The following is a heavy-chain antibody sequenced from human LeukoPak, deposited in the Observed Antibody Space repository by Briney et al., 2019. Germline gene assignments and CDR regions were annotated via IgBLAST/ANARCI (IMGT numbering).Heavy chain of an antibody. D-gene: IGHD3-10*01. J-gene: IGHJ3*02. Sequence: SETLSLTCTVSGGSISNYYWNWIRQPPGKGLELIGYIYYSGTTNYNPPLKSRVSMSVDTSKNQFSLKLNSVTAADTAVYYCAKSNGYGLVDIWGQGTMVTVSS. CDR2: IYYSGTT. CDR1: GGSISNYY. CDR3: AKSNGYGLVDI. V-gene: IGHV4-59*08.